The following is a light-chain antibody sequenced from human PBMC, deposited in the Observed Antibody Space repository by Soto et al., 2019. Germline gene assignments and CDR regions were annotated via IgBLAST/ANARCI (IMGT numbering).Light chain of an antibody. CDR2: GST. CDR3: QSYDSSLSGYV. J-gene: IGLJ1*01. V-gene: IGLV1-40*01. CDR1: GSNIGAPYD. Sequence: PSLSGAPGQRVTISCTGSGSNIGAPYDVHWYQHLPGTAPKLLIYGSTNRPSGVPGRFSGSKSGTSASLAITGLQAEDEADYYCQSYDSSLSGYVFGAGTKVTVL.